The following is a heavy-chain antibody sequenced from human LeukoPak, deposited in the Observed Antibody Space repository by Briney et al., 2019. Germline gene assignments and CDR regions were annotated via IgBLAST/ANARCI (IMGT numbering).Heavy chain of an antibody. V-gene: IGHV3-23*01. J-gene: IGHJ4*02. Sequence: PGGSLRLSRAASGFTFSSYAMTWVRQAPGKGLEWVSSISVNGGTTYYADSVKGRFTISGDSSKNTLYLQMNSLRAEDTAVYYCVKGGGNVRRYFEYWGQGTLVTVSS. CDR1: GFTFSSYA. CDR3: VKGGGNVRRYFEY. CDR2: ISVNGGTT. D-gene: IGHD4-23*01.